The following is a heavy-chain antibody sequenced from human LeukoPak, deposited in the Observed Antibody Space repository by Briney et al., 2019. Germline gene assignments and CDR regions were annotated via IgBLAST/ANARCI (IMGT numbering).Heavy chain of an antibody. D-gene: IGHD2-2*01. J-gene: IGHJ4*02. V-gene: IGHV3-33*01. Sequence: GGSLRLSCAASGFTFSSYGMHWVRQAPGKGLEWVAVIWYDGSNKYYADSVKGRFTISRDNSKNTLYLQMNSLRAEDTAVYYCARSRKLYYFDYWGQGTLVTVSS. CDR1: GFTFSSYG. CDR3: ARSRKLYYFDY. CDR2: IWYDGSNK.